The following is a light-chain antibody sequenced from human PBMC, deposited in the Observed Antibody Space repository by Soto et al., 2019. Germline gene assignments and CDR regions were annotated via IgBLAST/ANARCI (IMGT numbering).Light chain of an antibody. CDR3: MQSTHWPPYT. CDR2: NVS. J-gene: IGKJ2*01. CDR1: QSLAYIDGNTD. Sequence: EVVMTQSPLSLPVTLGQPASISCRSSQSLAYIDGNTDLTWFHQRPGQSPRRLIYNVSNRDSGVPDRVSGSGSGTDFTLTISRVEAEDVGIYYCMQSTHWPPYTFGQGTKLEIK. V-gene: IGKV2-30*01.